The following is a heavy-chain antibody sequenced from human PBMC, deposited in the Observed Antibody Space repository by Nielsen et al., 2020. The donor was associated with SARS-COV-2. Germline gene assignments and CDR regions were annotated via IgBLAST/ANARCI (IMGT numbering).Heavy chain of an antibody. J-gene: IGHJ4*02. CDR3: ATGSHCSGGSCYETIDY. CDR1: GYSFTSYW. CDR2: IDPSDSYT. V-gene: IGHV5-10-1*01. Sequence: GGSLRLSCKGSGYSFTSYWISWVRQMPGKGLEWMGRIDPSDSYTNYSPSFQGHVTISADKSISTAYLQWSSLKASDTAMYYCATGSHCSGGSCYETIDYWGQGTLVTVSS. D-gene: IGHD2-15*01.